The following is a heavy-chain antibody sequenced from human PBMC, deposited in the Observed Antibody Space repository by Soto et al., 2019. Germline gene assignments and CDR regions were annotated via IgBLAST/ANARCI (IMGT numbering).Heavy chain of an antibody. CDR2: ISYHGSDK. CDR1: GFTFSNYG. Sequence: QVQLVESGGGVVQPGRSLRLSCAASGFTFSNYGMHWVRQAPGKGLEWVAVISYHGSDKYYADSVKGRFTISRDNSKNTLYLQMGSLRAEATAVYYWAKDHLTTTVTTVGYWGQGTLVTVSS. V-gene: IGHV3-30*18. J-gene: IGHJ4*02. CDR3: AKDHLTTTVTTVGY. D-gene: IGHD4-17*01.